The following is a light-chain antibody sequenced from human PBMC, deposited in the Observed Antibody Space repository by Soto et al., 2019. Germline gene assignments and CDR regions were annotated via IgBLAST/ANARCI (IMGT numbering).Light chain of an antibody. CDR2: DAS. J-gene: IGKJ1*01. Sequence: EIVLTQSPATLSLSPGERATLSCRASQSVSSYLAWYQQKPGQAPRLLIYDASNRATGIPARFSGSGSGTDFTLTISSLEPDDFAVYYCQRYGGPSWTFGQGTKVDIK. CDR1: QSVSSY. CDR3: QRYGGPSWT. V-gene: IGKV3-11*01.